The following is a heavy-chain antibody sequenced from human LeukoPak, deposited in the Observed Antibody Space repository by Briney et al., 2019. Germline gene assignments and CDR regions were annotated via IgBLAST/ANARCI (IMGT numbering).Heavy chain of an antibody. CDR3: ARGVTMIVVVIHDWYFDL. D-gene: IGHD3-22*01. V-gene: IGHV4-39*01. Sequence: SETLSLTCTDSGGSISSSSYYWGWIRQPPGKGLEWIGSIYYSRSTYYNPSLKSRVTISVDTSKNQFSLKLSSLTAADTAVYYCARGVTMIVVVIHDWYFDLWGRGTLVTVSS. CDR1: GGSISSSSYY. CDR2: IYYSRST. J-gene: IGHJ2*01.